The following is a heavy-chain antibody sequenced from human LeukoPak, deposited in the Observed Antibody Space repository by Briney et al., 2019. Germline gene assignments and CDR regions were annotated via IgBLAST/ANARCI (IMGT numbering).Heavy chain of an antibody. V-gene: IGHV3-30*04. Sequence: GSLRLSCAASGITFSSSAMHWVRQAPGQGLEWVAVISYDGRNKYYADSVKGRFTISKDNSKNTLYLQMNSLRGEDAALYYCARSVTNGNYYYYMDVWGKGTTVIVSS. CDR3: ARSVTNGNYYYYMDV. J-gene: IGHJ6*03. CDR1: GITFSSSA. CDR2: ISYDGRNK.